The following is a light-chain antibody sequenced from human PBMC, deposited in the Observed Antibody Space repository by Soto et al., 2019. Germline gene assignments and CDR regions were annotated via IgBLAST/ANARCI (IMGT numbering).Light chain of an antibody. Sequence: QSALTQPASVSGSPGQSITISCTGTSSDVGGYNYVSWYQQYPGKAPKLIIYDVSDRPSGVSNRFSGSKSGNTASLTISGLQAEDEADYYCSSYTTSSTYVFGTGTKLTVL. V-gene: IGLV2-14*01. CDR3: SSYTTSSTYV. CDR2: DVS. J-gene: IGLJ1*01. CDR1: SSDVGGYNY.